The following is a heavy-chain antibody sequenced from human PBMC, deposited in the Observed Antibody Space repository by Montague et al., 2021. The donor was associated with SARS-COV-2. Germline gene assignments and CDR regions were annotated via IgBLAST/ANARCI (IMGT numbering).Heavy chain of an antibody. D-gene: IGHD1-7*01. CDR3: ARGLYNWNYEHWFDT. J-gene: IGHJ5*02. V-gene: IGHV4-39*01. CDR2: IYYSGST. Sequence: SETLSLTCTVSGGSVGSSHYYWAWIRQPPGKGLEWIGTIYYSGSTYYNPSPRSRVSIDVDASTNQFSLKLHSVTAADTAVYFCARGLYNWNYEHWFDTWGQGTLVIVSS. CDR1: GGSVGSSHYY.